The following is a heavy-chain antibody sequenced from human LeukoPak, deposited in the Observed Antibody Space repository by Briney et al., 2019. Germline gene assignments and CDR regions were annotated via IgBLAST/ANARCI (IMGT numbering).Heavy chain of an antibody. J-gene: IGHJ4*02. CDR1: GFTFSSYW. D-gene: IGHD3-22*01. Sequence: GGSLRLSCAASGFTFSSYWMSWVRQAPGKGLEWVANIKQDGSEKYYVDSVKGRFTISRDNAKNSLYLQMNSLRAEDTAVYYCARVEYYDSSGYTYWGQGTLVIVSS. CDR2: IKQDGSEK. V-gene: IGHV3-7*01. CDR3: ARVEYYDSSGYTY.